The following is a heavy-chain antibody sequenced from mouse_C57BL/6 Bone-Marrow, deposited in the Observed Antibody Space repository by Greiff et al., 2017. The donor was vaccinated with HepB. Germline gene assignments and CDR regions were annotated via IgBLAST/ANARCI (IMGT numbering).Heavy chain of an antibody. CDR2: IDPSDSYT. CDR1: GYTFTSYW. D-gene: IGHD2-4*01. CDR3: ARWGAYYYALNYAMYY. Sequence: QVQLQQPGAELVMPGASVKLSCKASGYTFTSYWMHWVKQRPGQGLEWIGEIDPSDSYTNYNQKFKGKSTLTVDKSSSTAYMQLSSLTSEDSAVYYCARWGAYYYALNYAMYYWGQGTSVTVSS. V-gene: IGHV1-69*01. J-gene: IGHJ4*01.